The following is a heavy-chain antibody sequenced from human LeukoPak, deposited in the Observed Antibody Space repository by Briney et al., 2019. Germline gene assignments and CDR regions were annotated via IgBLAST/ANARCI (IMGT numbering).Heavy chain of an antibody. CDR1: GYTFTGYY. J-gene: IGHJ6*03. CDR2: INPNSGGT. D-gene: IGHD3-10*01. Sequence: ASVKVSCKASGYTFTGYYMHWVRQAPGQGLEWMGWINPNSGGTNYAQKFQGRVTMTRDTSISTAYMELSRLRAEDTAVYYCAKGSGSGSYYPYYYYYMDVWGKGTTVTISS. CDR3: AKGSGSGSYYPYYYYYMDV. V-gene: IGHV1-2*02.